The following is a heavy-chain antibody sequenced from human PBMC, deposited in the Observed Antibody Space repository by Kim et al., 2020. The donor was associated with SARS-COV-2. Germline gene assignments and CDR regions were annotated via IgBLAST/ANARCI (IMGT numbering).Heavy chain of an antibody. CDR3: ARVFGY. CDR2: SSAGNII. Sequence: SSAGNIIHYADSVKGRFTISRDNAKNSLYVQMNGLRVEDTAVYYCARVFGYWGQGALVTVSA. D-gene: IGHD3-10*01. V-gene: IGHV3-11*04. J-gene: IGHJ4*02.